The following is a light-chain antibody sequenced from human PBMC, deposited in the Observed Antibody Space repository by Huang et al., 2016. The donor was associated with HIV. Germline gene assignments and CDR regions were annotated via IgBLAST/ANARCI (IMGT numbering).Light chain of an antibody. CDR2: DAS. V-gene: IGKV1-33*01. CDR1: QDISNY. CDR3: QQYDNHTWT. J-gene: IGKJ1*01. Sequence: DIQMTQSPSSLSASVGDRVTITCQASQDISNYLNWCQQKPGKAPKLLIYDASNLETGVPSRFSGSGSGTDFTVTISSLQPEDIATYYCQQYDNHTWTFGRGTKVEIK.